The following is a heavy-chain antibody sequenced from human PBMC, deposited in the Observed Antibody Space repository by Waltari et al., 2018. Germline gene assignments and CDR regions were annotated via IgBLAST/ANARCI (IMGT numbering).Heavy chain of an antibody. Sequence: VPLVQSGAEVKKPGASVKVSCKASGYTFTGYYMHWVRQVPGKGPVWVSRINTDGHSTTYADSVKGRFIISRDNSKNTLYLHMSSLRAEDTAVYRCAREGEWEPFDYWGQGTLVTVSS. J-gene: IGHJ4*02. D-gene: IGHD3-16*01. CDR2: INTDGHST. CDR1: GYTFTGYY. CDR3: AREGEWEPFDY. V-gene: IGHV3-74*01.